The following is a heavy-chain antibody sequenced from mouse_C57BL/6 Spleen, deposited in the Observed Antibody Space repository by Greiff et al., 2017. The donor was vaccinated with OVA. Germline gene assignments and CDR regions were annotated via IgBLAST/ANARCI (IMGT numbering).Heavy chain of an antibody. CDR1: GYAFSSSW. Sequence: VQVVESGPELVKPGASVKISCKASGYAFSSSWMNWVKQRPGKGLEWIGRIYPGDGDTNYNGKFKGKATLTADKSSSTAYMQLSSLTSEDSAVYFCASYGSSSYYYAMDYWGQGTSVTVSS. CDR3: ASYGSSSYYYAMDY. V-gene: IGHV1-82*01. CDR2: IYPGDGDT. D-gene: IGHD1-1*01. J-gene: IGHJ4*01.